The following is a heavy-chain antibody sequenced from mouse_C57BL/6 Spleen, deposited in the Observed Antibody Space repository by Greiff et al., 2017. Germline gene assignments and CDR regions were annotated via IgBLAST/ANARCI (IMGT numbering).Heavy chain of an antibody. CDR3: ARDSSGSTGAYFDY. Sequence: VQLQQPGAELVRPGTSVKLSCKASGYTFTSYWMHWVKQRPGQGLAWIGVIDPSDSYTNYNQKFKGKATLTVDTSSSTAYMQLSSLTSEDSAVYYCARDSSGSTGAYFDYGGQGTTLTVSS. CDR1: GYTFTSYW. D-gene: IGHD3-2*02. CDR2: IDPSDSYT. J-gene: IGHJ2*01. V-gene: IGHV1-59*01.